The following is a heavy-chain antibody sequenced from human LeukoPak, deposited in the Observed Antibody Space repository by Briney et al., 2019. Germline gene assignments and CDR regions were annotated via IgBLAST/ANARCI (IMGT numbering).Heavy chain of an antibody. CDR2: ISYDGSNK. V-gene: IGHV3-30*03. CDR1: GFTFNNYV. CDR3: ARVGFDY. Sequence: GGSLRLSCAASGFTFNNYVIHWVRQAPGKGLEWVAVISYDGSNKYYADSVKGRFTISRDNSKNTLYLQVNSLRAEDTAVYYCARVGFDYWGQGTLVAVSS. J-gene: IGHJ4*02. D-gene: IGHD3-16*01.